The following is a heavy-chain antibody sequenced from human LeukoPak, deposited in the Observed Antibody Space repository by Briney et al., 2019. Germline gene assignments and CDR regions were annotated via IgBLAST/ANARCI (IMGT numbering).Heavy chain of an antibody. V-gene: IGHV3-48*04. J-gene: IGHJ6*02. D-gene: IGHD5-18*01. Sequence: PGGSLRLSCAASGFTFSSYSMNWVRQAPGKGLEWVSYISSSSSTIYYADSVKGRFTISRDNAKNSLYLQMNSLRAEDTAVYYCAGSLDTAMVHYYYYGMDVWAKGPRSPSP. CDR1: GFTFSSYS. CDR2: ISSSSSTI. CDR3: AGSLDTAMVHYYYYGMDV.